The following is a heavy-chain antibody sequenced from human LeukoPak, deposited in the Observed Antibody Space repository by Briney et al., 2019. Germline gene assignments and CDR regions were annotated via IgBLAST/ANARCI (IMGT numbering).Heavy chain of an antibody. CDR3: ASGYYDSSGSPFAFDI. V-gene: IGHV4-4*07. Sequence: SDTLSLTCTVSGGSMSSHYWSWIRQPAGKGLEWIGRIYTSGSTNYNPSLKSRVTMSVDTSKNQFSLKLSSVTAADTAVYYCASGYYDSSGSPFAFDIWGQGTMVTVSS. J-gene: IGHJ3*02. CDR1: GGSMSSHY. CDR2: IYTSGST. D-gene: IGHD3-22*01.